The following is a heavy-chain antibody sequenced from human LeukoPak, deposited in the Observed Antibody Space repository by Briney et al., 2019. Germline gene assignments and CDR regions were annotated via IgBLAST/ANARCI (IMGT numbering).Heavy chain of an antibody. CDR2: ISSSGSTI. CDR1: GFTFSDYY. D-gene: IGHD6-13*01. J-gene: IGHJ5*02. Sequence: GGSLRLSCAASGFTFSDYYMSWIRQAPGKGPEWVSYISSSGSTIYYADSVKGRFTISRDNAKNSLYLQMNSLRAEDTAVYYCAVYSSSWYVGWFDPWGQGTLVTVSS. CDR3: AVYSSSWYVGWFDP. V-gene: IGHV3-11*01.